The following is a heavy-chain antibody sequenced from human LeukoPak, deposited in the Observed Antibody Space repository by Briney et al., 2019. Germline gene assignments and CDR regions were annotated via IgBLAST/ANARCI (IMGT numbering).Heavy chain of an antibody. V-gene: IGHV3-7*03. J-gene: IGHJ5*02. CDR2: IKQDGSEK. Sequence: GGSLRLSCAASGFTFSSYWMSWVRQAPGKGLEWVANIKQDGSEKYYVDSVKGRFIISRDNAKNSLYLQMNSLRAEDTALYYCAKAPGYYFLTGGFDPWGQGTLVTVSS. D-gene: IGHD3-9*01. CDR1: GFTFSSYW. CDR3: AKAPGYYFLTGGFDP.